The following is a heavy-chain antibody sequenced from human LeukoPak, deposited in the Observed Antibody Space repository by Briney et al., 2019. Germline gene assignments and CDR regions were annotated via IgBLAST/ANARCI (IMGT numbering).Heavy chain of an antibody. Sequence: GASVKVSCKASGYTFTSYGISWVRQAPGQGLEWMGWISTYNGDTNNAQKFQGRVTMTTDTSTSTAYMELRSLRSDDTAVYYCASGRYGSGSYLDYWGQGTLVTVSS. J-gene: IGHJ4*02. CDR2: ISTYNGDT. D-gene: IGHD3-10*01. CDR3: ASGRYGSGSYLDY. V-gene: IGHV1-18*01. CDR1: GYTFTSYG.